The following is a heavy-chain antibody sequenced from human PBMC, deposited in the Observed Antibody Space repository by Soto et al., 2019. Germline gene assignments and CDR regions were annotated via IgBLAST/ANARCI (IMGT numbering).Heavy chain of an antibody. CDR2: ISGSGGST. CDR1: GFTFSSCA. V-gene: IGHV3-23*01. J-gene: IGHJ4*02. CDR3: AKGRSTPFDY. Sequence: EVQLLESGGGLVPPGGSLSLSCAASGFTFSSCAMSWVRQAPGKGLEWVSAISGSGGSTYYADSVKGRFTFSRDNCKNTLYMHMTSLRVEDTAVYYCAKGRSTPFDYWGQGTLVTVSS.